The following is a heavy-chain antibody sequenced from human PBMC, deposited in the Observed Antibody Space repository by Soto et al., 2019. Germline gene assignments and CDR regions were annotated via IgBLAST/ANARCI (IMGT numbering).Heavy chain of an antibody. CDR3: AKTLGEYLYFFDH. D-gene: IGHD3-10*01. Sequence: EVQLLESGGGLVQPGGSLRLSCAGSGFTLSRYATSWVRQAPGKGLEWISGLGTADDNIFYADSVRGRFTISRDISKNTFYLQMNSLRADVKDVYYCAKTLGEYLYFFDHWGQGIQVTVSS. CDR2: LGTADDNI. V-gene: IGHV3-23*01. J-gene: IGHJ4*02. CDR1: GFTLSRYA.